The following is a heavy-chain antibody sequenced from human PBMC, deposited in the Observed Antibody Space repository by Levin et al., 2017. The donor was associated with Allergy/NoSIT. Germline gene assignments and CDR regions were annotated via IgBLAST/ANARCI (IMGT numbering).Heavy chain of an antibody. J-gene: IGHJ4*02. CDR2: ISYDGINE. CDR3: AKDRRYSGSTGDFDY. D-gene: IGHD1-26*01. Sequence: GGSLRLSCAASRFTFSSYGMHWVRQAPGKGLEWVAVISYDGINEDYADSVKGRFTISRDNSKNTLHLQMNSLRAEDTAVYYCAKDRRYSGSTGDFDYWGQGTLVTVSS. CDR1: RFTFSSYG. V-gene: IGHV3-30*18.